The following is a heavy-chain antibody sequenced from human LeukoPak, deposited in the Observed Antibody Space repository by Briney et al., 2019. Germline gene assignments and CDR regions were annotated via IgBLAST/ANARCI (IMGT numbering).Heavy chain of an antibody. V-gene: IGHV3-9*01. Sequence: QTGGSLRLSCAASGFTFDDYAMHWVRQATGKGLEWVSDIIWNGGRTGYGDSVKGRFTISRDNVKNSLYLQIRNQRSEDTGLYSCAKASGYSFGDFDYWGQGTLVTVSS. CDR2: IIWNGGRT. D-gene: IGHD5-18*01. CDR1: GFTFDDYA. CDR3: AKASGYSFGDFDY. J-gene: IGHJ4*02.